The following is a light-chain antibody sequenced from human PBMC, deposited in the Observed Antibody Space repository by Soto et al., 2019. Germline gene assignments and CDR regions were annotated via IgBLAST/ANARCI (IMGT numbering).Light chain of an antibody. CDR1: QDIRTE. CDR3: LQVYNYPRT. CDR2: GAS. J-gene: IGKJ2*01. V-gene: IGKV1-6*01. Sequence: AIQMTQSPSSLSASVGDRVTITCRSSQDIRTELGWYQQRPGKAPNLLIYGASTLQTGVPSRCSGSGSGTDFFLPISSLQPEDVATYFCLQVYNYPRTFGLGTKLQIK.